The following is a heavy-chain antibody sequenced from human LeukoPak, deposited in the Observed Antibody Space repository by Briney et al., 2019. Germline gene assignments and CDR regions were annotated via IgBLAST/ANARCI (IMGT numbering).Heavy chain of an antibody. V-gene: IGHV3-7*01. CDR1: GFTFRTYW. Sequence: GGSLRLSCAASGFTFRTYWMSWVRQAPGKGLEWVANINQAGSEEYYVDSVKGRFSIYRDNAKNSLYLQMNSLRAEDTAVYYCAGGHYGDYAWGQGTQVTVSS. CDR3: AGGHYGDYA. D-gene: IGHD4-17*01. CDR2: INQAGSEE. J-gene: IGHJ5*02.